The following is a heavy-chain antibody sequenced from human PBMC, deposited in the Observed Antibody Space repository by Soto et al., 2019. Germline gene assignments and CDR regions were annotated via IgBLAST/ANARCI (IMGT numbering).Heavy chain of an antibody. CDR2: MNPNSGNT. J-gene: IGHJ4*02. CDR1: GYTLTSYY. V-gene: IGHV1-8*01. D-gene: IGHD6-13*01. Sequence: APVKVSCKASGYTLTSYYINWVRQAIGQGLEWMGWMNPNSGNTGYAQKFQGRVTMTRNTSISTAYMELSSLRSEDTAVYYCARAYRGYSGSWPGYWGQGTLVTVSS. CDR3: ARAYRGYSGSWPGY.